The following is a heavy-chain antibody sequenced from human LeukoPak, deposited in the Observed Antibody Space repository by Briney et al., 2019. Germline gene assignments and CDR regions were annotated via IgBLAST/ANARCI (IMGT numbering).Heavy chain of an antibody. Sequence: PSETLSLTCTVSGGSMSSSSYYWGWIRQPPGKGLEWIGSIYYSGSTYYNPSLKSRVTISVDTSKNQFSLKLSSVTAADTAVYYCARLSSIAARGPFDYWGQGTLVTVSS. J-gene: IGHJ4*02. CDR2: IYYSGST. D-gene: IGHD6-6*01. CDR1: GGSMSSSSYY. CDR3: ARLSSIAARGPFDY. V-gene: IGHV4-39*01.